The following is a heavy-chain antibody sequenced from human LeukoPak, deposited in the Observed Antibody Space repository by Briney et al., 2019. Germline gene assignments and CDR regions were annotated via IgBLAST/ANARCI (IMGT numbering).Heavy chain of an antibody. CDR3: ARDGTYSYLFDY. J-gene: IGHJ4*02. CDR1: GFTFSSYV. CDR2: ISYDGSNE. D-gene: IGHD2-21*01. V-gene: IGHV3-30*04. Sequence: PGGSLRLSCAASGFTFSSYVMHWVRQAPGKGLEWVAIISYDGSNEYYADSVKGRFTISRDNAKNSLSLQMNSLRPEDTAVYYCARDGTYSYLFDYWGQGTLVTVPS.